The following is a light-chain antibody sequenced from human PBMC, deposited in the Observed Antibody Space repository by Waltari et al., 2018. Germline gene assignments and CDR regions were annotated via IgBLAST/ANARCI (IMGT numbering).Light chain of an antibody. CDR2: GTS. Sequence: EIVMTQSPASLSVSPGERVTLSCGASQRLRGNVAWYQQKSGQPPRLLIYGTSTRATGVPARFSGSGSGTEFTLTITNLQSEDFAVYYCQQSDNWPLIFGQGTKLEIK. CDR1: QRLRGN. CDR3: QQSDNWPLI. J-gene: IGKJ2*01. V-gene: IGKV3-15*01.